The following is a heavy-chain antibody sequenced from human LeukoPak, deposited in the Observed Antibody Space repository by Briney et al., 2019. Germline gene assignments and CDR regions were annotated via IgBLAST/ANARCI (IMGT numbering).Heavy chain of an antibody. J-gene: IGHJ3*02. V-gene: IGHV4-59*01. Sequence: SETLSLTCTVSGGSISSYYWSWIRQPPGKGLGWIGYIYYSGSTNYNPSLKSRVTISVDTSKNQFSLKLSSVTAADTAVYYCARDPVGAEHAFDIWGQGTMVTVSS. CDR2: IYYSGST. CDR1: GGSISSYY. CDR3: ARDPVGAEHAFDI. D-gene: IGHD3-16*01.